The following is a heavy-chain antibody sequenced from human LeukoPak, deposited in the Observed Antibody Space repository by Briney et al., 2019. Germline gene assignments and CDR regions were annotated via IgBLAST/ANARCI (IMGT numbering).Heavy chain of an antibody. J-gene: IGHJ4*02. CDR1: RFPFSIYE. D-gene: IGHD5-12*01. CDR2: IHSSGTVK. Sequence: GRSLRLSCVVSRFPFSIYEMNWVRQAPGKGLEWVSNIHSSGTVKYYSDSVKGRFSISRDNAKSSLYLQMNSLRVEDTAVYYCALLTVASDFDYWGQGALVTVSS. V-gene: IGHV3-48*03. CDR3: ALLTVASDFDY.